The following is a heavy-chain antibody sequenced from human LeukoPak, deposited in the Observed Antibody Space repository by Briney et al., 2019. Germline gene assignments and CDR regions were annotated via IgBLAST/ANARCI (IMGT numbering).Heavy chain of an antibody. J-gene: IGHJ6*03. Sequence: GGSLRLSCAASGFTFSSYSMNWVRQAPGKGLEWVSSISSSSSYIYYADSVKGRFTISRDNAKNSLYLQMNSLRAEDTAMYYCARGPRVGAAGFVYYHYIDVWGKGTTVIVSS. CDR2: ISSSSSYI. D-gene: IGHD1-26*01. CDR1: GFTFSSYS. CDR3: ARGPRVGAAGFVYYHYIDV. V-gene: IGHV3-21*01.